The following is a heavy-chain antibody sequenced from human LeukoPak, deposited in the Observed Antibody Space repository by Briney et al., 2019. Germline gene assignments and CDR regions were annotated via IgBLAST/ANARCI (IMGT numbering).Heavy chain of an antibody. CDR1: GFTVSSNY. J-gene: IGHJ6*02. D-gene: IGHD6-13*01. CDR3: ARDLGYSSSWYYYYGMDV. V-gene: IGHV3-66*01. Sequence: GGSLRLSCAASGFTVSSNYMSWVRQAPGKGLEWVSAIYSGGSTYYADSVKGRFTISRDNSKNTLYLQMNSLRAEDTAVYYCARDLGYSSSWYYYYGMDVWGQGTTVTVSS. CDR2: IYSGGST.